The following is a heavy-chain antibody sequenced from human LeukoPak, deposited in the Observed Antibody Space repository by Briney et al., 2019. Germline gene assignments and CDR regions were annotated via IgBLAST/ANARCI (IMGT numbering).Heavy chain of an antibody. CDR3: ASDGFDFWSGYPTTVDY. J-gene: IGHJ4*02. Sequence: GGSLRLSRVASGFTFSSYSMNWVRQSPGKGLEWVSYISSSSNTIYYADSVKGRFTISRDNANNSLYLQMNSLRAEDTAVYYCASDGFDFWSGYPTTVDYWGQGTLVTVSS. CDR1: GFTFSSYS. D-gene: IGHD3-3*01. V-gene: IGHV3-48*01. CDR2: ISSSSNTI.